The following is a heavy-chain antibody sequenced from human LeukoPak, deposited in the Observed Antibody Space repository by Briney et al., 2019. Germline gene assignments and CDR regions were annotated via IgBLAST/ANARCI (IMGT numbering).Heavy chain of an antibody. Sequence: PGGTLRLSCAASGFTFSNYGMSWVRQAPGKGLEWIGSIYYSGSTYYNPSLESRVTISVDTSKNQFSLKLSSVTAADTAVYYCARATYGDYVLFDYWGQGTLVTVSS. V-gene: IGHV4-39*07. CDR3: ARATYGDYVLFDY. J-gene: IGHJ4*02. D-gene: IGHD4-17*01. CDR1: GFTFSNYG. CDR2: IYYSGST.